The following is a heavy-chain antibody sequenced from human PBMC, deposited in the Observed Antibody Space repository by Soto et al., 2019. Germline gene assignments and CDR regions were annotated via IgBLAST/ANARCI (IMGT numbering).Heavy chain of an antibody. J-gene: IGHJ6*02. CDR1: GFTFSSYG. V-gene: IGHV3-33*01. CDR3: ARDILELPNYYYYGMDV. CDR2: IWYDGSNK. D-gene: IGHD1-26*01. Sequence: GGSLRLSCAASGFTFSSYGMHWVRQAPGKGLEWVAAIWYDGSNKYYADSVKGRFTISRDNSKNTLYLQMNSLRAEDTAVYYCARDILELPNYYYYGMDVWGQGTTVTVSS.